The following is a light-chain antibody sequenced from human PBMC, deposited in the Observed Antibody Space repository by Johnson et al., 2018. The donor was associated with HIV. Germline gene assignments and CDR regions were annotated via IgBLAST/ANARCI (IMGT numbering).Light chain of an antibody. Sequence: QSVLTQPPSVSAAPGQKVTISCSGSSSNIGNNYVSWYQQVPGAAPKLLIYDNGKRPSGIPDRFSGSKSDTSATLGITGLQTGDEADYYCGAWDSSLRVYVFGTGTKVTVL. CDR2: DNG. J-gene: IGLJ1*01. V-gene: IGLV1-51*01. CDR3: GAWDSSLRVYV. CDR1: SSNIGNNY.